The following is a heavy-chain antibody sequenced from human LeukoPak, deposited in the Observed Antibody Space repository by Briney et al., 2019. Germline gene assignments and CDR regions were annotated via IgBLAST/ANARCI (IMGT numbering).Heavy chain of an antibody. CDR2: INPSGGST. V-gene: IGHV1-46*01. Sequence: ASVKVSCKASGYTFTGYYMHWVRQAPGQGLEWMGIINPSGGSTSYAQKFQGGVTMTRDMSTSTVYMELSSLRSEDTAVYYCARDQLKAAGTGTSWFDPWGQGTLVTVSS. CDR1: GYTFTGYY. J-gene: IGHJ5*02. CDR3: ARDQLKAAGTGTSWFDP. D-gene: IGHD6-13*01.